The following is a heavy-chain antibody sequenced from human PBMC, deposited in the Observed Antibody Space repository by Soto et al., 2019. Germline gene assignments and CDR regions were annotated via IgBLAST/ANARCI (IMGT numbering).Heavy chain of an antibody. CDR2: IWYDGGGK. CDR1: AFTFSSYS. J-gene: IGHJ3*02. CDR3: PRALQMVTTHAFDI. Sequence: GGSLRLSCAASAFTFSSYSMHWVRQAPGKGLAWVVVIWYDGGGKSYADSVKGRFTISRDNSKNTVYLQMNSLRAEDTAVYYCPRALQMVTTHAFDIWGQGTMVTVSS. V-gene: IGHV3-33*01. D-gene: IGHD4-17*01.